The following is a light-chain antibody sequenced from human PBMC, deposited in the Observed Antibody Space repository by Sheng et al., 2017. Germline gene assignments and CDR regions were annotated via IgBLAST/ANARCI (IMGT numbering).Light chain of an antibody. CDR2: DAS. CDR1: QSVDSY. CDR3: QQRADWPET. Sequence: EIVLTQSPGTLSLSPGERATLTCRASQSVDSYVLAWYQQKPGQAPRLLISDASNRATGIPARFSGSGSGTDFTLIISSLEPEDSGIYHCQQRADWPETFGQGTKLEI. J-gene: IGKJ2*01. V-gene: IGKV3-11*01.